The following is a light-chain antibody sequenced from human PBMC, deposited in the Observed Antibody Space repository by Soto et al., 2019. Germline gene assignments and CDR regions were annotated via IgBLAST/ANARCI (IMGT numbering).Light chain of an antibody. Sequence: DLQMTQSPSSLSAAVGDKVTVTCRASQGISHRLGWFQQKPGKAPKSLIYGASNLRSGVPSKFSGSASGTEFTLTMSSLQPEDSATYYCQQYKTYPLTFGGGTKVEIK. CDR1: QGISHR. J-gene: IGKJ4*01. CDR2: GAS. V-gene: IGKV1-16*02. CDR3: QQYKTYPLT.